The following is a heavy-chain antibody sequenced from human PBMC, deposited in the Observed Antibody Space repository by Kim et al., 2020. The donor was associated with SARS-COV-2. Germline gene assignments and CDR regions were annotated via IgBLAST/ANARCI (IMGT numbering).Heavy chain of an antibody. V-gene: IGHV4-59*01. CDR2: IYYSGST. J-gene: IGHJ6*02. D-gene: IGHD5-18*01. Sequence: SETLSLTCTVSGGSISSYYWSWIRQPPGKGLEWIGYIYYSGSTNYNPSLKSRDTISVDTSKNQFSLKLSSVTAADTAVYYCAGDYYSYGYVGDYYYGMDVWGQGTTVTVSS. CDR3: AGDYYSYGYVGDYYYGMDV. CDR1: GGSISSYY.